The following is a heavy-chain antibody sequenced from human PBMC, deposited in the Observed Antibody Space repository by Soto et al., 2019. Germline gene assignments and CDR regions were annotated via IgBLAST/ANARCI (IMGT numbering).Heavy chain of an antibody. V-gene: IGHV1-69*02. CDR2: IIPILGIA. CDR3: ARYYGDAFLDY. Sequence: QVQLVQSGAEVKKPGSSVKVSCKASGGTFSSYTISWVRQAPGQGLEWMGRIIPILGIANYAQKFQGRVTITADKSTSTAYMELSSLRSEDTDVYYCARYYGDAFLDYWGQGTLVTVSS. J-gene: IGHJ4*02. CDR1: GGTFSSYT. D-gene: IGHD4-17*01.